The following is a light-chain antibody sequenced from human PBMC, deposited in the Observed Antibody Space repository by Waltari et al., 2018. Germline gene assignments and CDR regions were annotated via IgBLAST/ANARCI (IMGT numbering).Light chain of an antibody. Sequence: DIVMTQTPLSLSVTPGQPASISCKSSESLLFSNGKTYMYWFLQRPGQSPQLLIYEVSSRLSGVPDRFSGSGSGTDFTLKISRVEAEDVGIYYCIQGIHLPLTFGGGTKVEIK. J-gene: IGKJ4*01. CDR1: ESLLFSNGKTY. CDR3: IQGIHLPLT. V-gene: IGKV2-29*02. CDR2: EVS.